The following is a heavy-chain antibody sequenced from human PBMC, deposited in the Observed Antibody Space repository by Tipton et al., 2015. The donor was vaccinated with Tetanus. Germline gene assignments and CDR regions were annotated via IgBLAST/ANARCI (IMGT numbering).Heavy chain of an antibody. D-gene: IGHD4-23*01. CDR1: GFTFDEHA. CDR3: TKDRSPGGADC. J-gene: IGHJ4*02. CDR2: ILWNSARI. V-gene: IGHV3-9*01. Sequence: SLRLSCAASGFTFDEHAMHWVRQAPGKGLEWVSGILWNSARIGYADSVKGRITISIDNAKNSLYLEMNSLRAEDTALYYCTKDRSPGGADCWGQGTLVTVSS.